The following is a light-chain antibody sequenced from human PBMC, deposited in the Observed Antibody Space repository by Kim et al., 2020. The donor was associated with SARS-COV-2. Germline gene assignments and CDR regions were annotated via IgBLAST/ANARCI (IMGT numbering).Light chain of an antibody. CDR2: GAS. J-gene: IGKJ2*01. CDR1: QSVNSDY. Sequence: EIVVTQSPGTLSLSPGERATLSCRVSQSVNSDYLAWYQQKPGQAPRLLIYGASNRATGIPDRFSGSGSGTDFTLTISRLEPEDFAVYFCQQYGRSLYTFGQGTKLEI. CDR3: QQYGRSLYT. V-gene: IGKV3-20*01.